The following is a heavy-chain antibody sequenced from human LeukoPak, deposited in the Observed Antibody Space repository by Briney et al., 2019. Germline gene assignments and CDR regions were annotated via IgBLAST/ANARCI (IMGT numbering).Heavy chain of an antibody. Sequence: GGSLRLSCAASGFTFSSYAMSWVRQAPGKGLEWVSAISGSGGSTYYADSVKGRFTISRDNSKNTLYLQMNSLRAEDTAVYYCANPWYSYGSGSYWGQGTLVTVSS. CDR1: GFTFSSYA. CDR2: ISGSGGST. J-gene: IGHJ4*02. V-gene: IGHV3-23*01. D-gene: IGHD3-10*01. CDR3: ANPWYSYGSGSY.